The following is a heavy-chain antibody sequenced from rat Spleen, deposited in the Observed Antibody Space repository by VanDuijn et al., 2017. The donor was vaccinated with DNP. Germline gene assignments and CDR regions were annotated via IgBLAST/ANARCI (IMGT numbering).Heavy chain of an antibody. V-gene: IGHV3-1*01. CDR3: ARWGYWYFDF. Sequence: EVQLQESGPGLVKPSQSLSLTCSVTAYSITTNYWGWIRKFPGNKMEWIGHISYSGSTGYNPSLKSRISITRDTSKNQYFFQLHSVTTEDTATYYCARWGYWYFDFWGPGTMITVSS. CDR2: ISYSGST. J-gene: IGHJ1*01. CDR1: AYSITTNY.